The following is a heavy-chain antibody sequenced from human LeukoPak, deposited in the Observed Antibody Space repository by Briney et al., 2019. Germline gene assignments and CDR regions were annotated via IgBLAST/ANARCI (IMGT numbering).Heavy chain of an antibody. CDR2: ISYDGSNK. CDR1: GFTFSSYA. J-gene: IGHJ4*02. Sequence: GRSLRLSCAASGFTFSSYAMHWVRQAPGKGLEWVAVISYDGSNKYYADSVKGRFTISRDNSKNTLYLQMNSLRAEDTAVYYCAKVIMVRGATYYFDYWGQGTLVTVSS. D-gene: IGHD3-10*01. CDR3: AKVIMVRGATYYFDY. V-gene: IGHV3-30*04.